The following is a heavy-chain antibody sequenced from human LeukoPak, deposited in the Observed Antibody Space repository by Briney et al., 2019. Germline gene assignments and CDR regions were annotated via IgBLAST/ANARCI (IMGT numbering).Heavy chain of an antibody. CDR3: ARGPRYYDSSGYYRY. CDR2: IYYTGSA. CDR1: GGSVSNGNFY. V-gene: IGHV4-61*01. D-gene: IGHD3-22*01. J-gene: IGHJ4*02. Sequence: KASETLSLTCTVSGGSVSNGNFYWSWLRQPPGKALEWIGYIYYTGSAYYSPSLEGRVRISVDTSKNQFSLKLSSVTAADTAVYYCARGPRYYDSSGYYRYWGQGTLVTVSS.